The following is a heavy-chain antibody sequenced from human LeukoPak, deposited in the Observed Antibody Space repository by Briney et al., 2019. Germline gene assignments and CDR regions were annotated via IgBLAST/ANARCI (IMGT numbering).Heavy chain of an antibody. CDR3: AKGDYGGAFDI. J-gene: IGHJ3*02. Sequence: GGSLRLSCAASGFTLSNYAMHWVRQAPGKGLEWVSAISGSGGSTYYADSVKGRFTISRDNSKNTLYLQMNSLRAEDTAVYYCAKGDYGGAFDIWGQGTMVTVSS. CDR2: ISGSGGST. D-gene: IGHD4-23*01. CDR1: GFTLSNYA. V-gene: IGHV3-23*01.